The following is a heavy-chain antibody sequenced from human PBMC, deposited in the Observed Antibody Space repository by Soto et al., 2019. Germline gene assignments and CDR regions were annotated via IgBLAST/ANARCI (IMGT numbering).Heavy chain of an antibody. CDR1: GGTFSSYA. CDR3: ARXVSGGNHTDNWXDX. CDR2: IIPIFGTA. V-gene: IGHV1-69*13. J-gene: IGHJ5*02. D-gene: IGHD2-15*01. Sequence: ASVKVSCKASGGTFSSYAISWVRQAPGQGLEWMGGIIPIFGTANYAQKFQGRVTITADESTSTXXXXXXXXXXXXXAVYYCARXVSGGNHTDNWXDXXGXGTLVTXS.